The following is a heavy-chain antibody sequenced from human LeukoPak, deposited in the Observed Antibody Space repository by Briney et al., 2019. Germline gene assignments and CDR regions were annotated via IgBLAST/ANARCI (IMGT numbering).Heavy chain of an antibody. CDR2: ISAYNGNT. Sequence: EASVKVSCKASGYTFTSYGISWVRQAPEQGLEWMGWISAYNGNTNYAQKLQGRVTMTTDTSTSTAYMELRSLRSDDTAVYYCARAPDYGDYSDFDYWGQGTLVTVSS. V-gene: IGHV1-18*01. CDR3: ARAPDYGDYSDFDY. J-gene: IGHJ4*02. CDR1: GYTFTSYG. D-gene: IGHD4-17*01.